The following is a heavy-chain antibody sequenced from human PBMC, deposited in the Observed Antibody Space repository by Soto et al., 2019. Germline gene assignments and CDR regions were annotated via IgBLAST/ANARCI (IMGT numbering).Heavy chain of an antibody. J-gene: IGHJ4*02. D-gene: IGHD3-3*01. CDR3: ARDDWSGYGMGY. CDR2: INAGNGNA. V-gene: IGHV1-3*01. Sequence: QVQLVQSGAEVKKPGASVKVSCKASGYTFTSYAMHWVRQAPGQRLEWMGWINAGNGNAKYSQKFQGRVTITRDTSASTAYMELSSLRSEDTAVYYCARDDWSGYGMGYWGQGTLVTVSS. CDR1: GYTFTSYA.